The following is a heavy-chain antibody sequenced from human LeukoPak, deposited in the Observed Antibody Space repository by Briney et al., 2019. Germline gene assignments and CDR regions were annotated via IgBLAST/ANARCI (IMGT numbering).Heavy chain of an antibody. CDR3: AREVPNCGGDCYPNWYFDL. D-gene: IGHD2-21*02. CDR2: IYSGGST. J-gene: IGHJ2*01. CDR1: GFTVSRNY. Sequence: GGSRRLSCAASGFTVSRNYMSWVRQAPGKGLEWVSVIYSGGSTYYADSVKGRFTISRDNSKNTLYLQMNSLRAEDTAVYYCAREVPNCGGDCYPNWYFDLWGRGTLVTVSS. V-gene: IGHV3-66*01.